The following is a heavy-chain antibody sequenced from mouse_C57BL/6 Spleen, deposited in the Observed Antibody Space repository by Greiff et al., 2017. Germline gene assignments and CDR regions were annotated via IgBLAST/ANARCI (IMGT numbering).Heavy chain of an antibody. J-gene: IGHJ1*03. CDR2: IDPSDSYT. Sequence: QVQLQQPGAELVKPGASVKLSCKASGYTFTSYWMQWVKQRPGQGLEWIGEIDPSDSYTNYNQKFKGKATLTVDTSSSTAYMQLSSLTSEDSAVYYWARSTVVATYWYFDVWGTGTTVTVSS. CDR3: ARSTVVATYWYFDV. CDR1: GYTFTSYW. D-gene: IGHD1-1*01. V-gene: IGHV1-50*01.